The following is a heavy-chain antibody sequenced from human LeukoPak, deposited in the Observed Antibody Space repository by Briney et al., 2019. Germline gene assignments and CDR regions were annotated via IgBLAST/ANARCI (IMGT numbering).Heavy chain of an antibody. CDR2: IYPGDSDT. V-gene: IGHV5-51*01. CDR3: ARHRGSGSSTEPLDY. D-gene: IGHD1-26*01. Sequence: GESLKISCKGSGYSFTTYWIAWVRQMSGKGLEWMATIYPGDSDTRYSPSFQGQVTISADKSISTAYLQWSSLKASDTAMYYCARHRGSGSSTEPLDYWGQGTLVTVSS. J-gene: IGHJ4*02. CDR1: GYSFTTYW.